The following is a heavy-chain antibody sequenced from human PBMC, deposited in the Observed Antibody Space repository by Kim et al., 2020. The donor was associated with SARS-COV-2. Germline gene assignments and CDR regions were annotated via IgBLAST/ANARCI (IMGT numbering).Heavy chain of an antibody. V-gene: IGHV4-4*02. J-gene: IGHJ6*02. CDR2: IHHTGNT. D-gene: IGHD3-9*01. CDR3: ARFDWPYGMDV. Sequence: SETLSLTCALSGGSISSSNWWTWVRQPPGKGLEWIGEIHHTGNTNYNPSLKSRVIISVDKPKNQFSLTLTSVTAADTAVYYCARFDWPYGMDVWGQGTTVTVSS. CDR1: GGSISSSNW.